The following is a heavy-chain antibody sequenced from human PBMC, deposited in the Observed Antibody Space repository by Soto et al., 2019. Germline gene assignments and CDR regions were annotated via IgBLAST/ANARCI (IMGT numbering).Heavy chain of an antibody. V-gene: IGHV4-31*03. CDR2: IYYSGST. J-gene: IGHJ4*02. CDR3: PRDYGYSSGWLDY. Sequence: QVQLQESGPGLVKPSQTLSLTCTVSGGSISSGGYYWSWIRQHPGKGLEWIGYIYYSGSTYYNPSLKSRVTISVHTYKNQCSLKLSSVPAADTAVYYCPRDYGYSSGWLDYCGQGTLVTVSS. CDR1: GGSISSGGYY. D-gene: IGHD6-19*01.